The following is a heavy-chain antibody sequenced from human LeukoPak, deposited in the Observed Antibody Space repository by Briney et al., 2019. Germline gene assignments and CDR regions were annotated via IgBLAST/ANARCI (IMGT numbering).Heavy chain of an antibody. D-gene: IGHD3-10*01. Sequence: ASVKVSCKASGGTFRSYTIIWVRQAPGQGLEWMGGIIPIFGTANYAQKFQGGVTITADESTSTAYMELSSLRSEDTAVYYCARVFTPINGYGSGSYSFLGSLDPWGQGTLVTVSS. J-gene: IGHJ5*02. CDR3: ARVFTPINGYGSGSYSFLGSLDP. CDR2: IIPIFGTA. V-gene: IGHV1-69*13. CDR1: GGTFRSYT.